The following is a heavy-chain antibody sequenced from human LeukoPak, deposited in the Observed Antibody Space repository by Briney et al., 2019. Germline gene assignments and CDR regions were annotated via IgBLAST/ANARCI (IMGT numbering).Heavy chain of an antibody. Sequence: SETLSLTCTVSGGSISSHYWSWIRQPPGKGLEWIGYIYTSGSTNYNPSLKSRVTISVDTSKNQFSLKLSSVTAADTAVYYCARGGYSYGYYYYYYMDVWGEGTTVTVSS. CDR2: IYTSGST. CDR1: GGSISSHY. CDR3: ARGGYSYGYYYYYYMDV. D-gene: IGHD5-18*01. J-gene: IGHJ6*03. V-gene: IGHV4-4*09.